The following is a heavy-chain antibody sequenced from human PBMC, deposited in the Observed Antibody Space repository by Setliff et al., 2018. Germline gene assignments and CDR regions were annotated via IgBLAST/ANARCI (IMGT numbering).Heavy chain of an antibody. CDR2: IYAGDSDT. CDR1: GYTFTSYW. CDR3: ARNRVALYDAFDI. D-gene: IGHD5-12*01. J-gene: IGHJ3*02. Sequence: PGESLTISCKGSGYTFTSYWIGWVRQMPGKGLEWMGIIYAGDSDTVYSPSFQGQVTISADRSITTAYLQWSSLKASDTAIYYCARNRVALYDAFDIWGQGTMVTVSS. V-gene: IGHV5-51*01.